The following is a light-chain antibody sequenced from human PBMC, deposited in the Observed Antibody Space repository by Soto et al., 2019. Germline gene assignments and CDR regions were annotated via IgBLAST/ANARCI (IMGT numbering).Light chain of an antibody. CDR1: QSVDGY. CDR3: QQYFEWPPMT. CDR2: GAS. V-gene: IGKV3-15*01. J-gene: IGKJ1*01. Sequence: EVVMTQSPGTLSVSLGESATLSCRASQSVDGYLAWYQQKPGQAPRRLISGASTRAAGISDRFRGSGSGTEFTLTISSLRSEDSAIYYCQQYFEWPPMTFGQGTKVDI.